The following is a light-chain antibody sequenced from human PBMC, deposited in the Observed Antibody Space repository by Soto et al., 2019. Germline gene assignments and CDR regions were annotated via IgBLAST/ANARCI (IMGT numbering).Light chain of an antibody. CDR3: TSYTSSTSVV. Sequence: QSALTQPPSVSGSPGQSITISCTGTSSNVGGYKYVSWYQQHPGKAPKLMIYDVSNRPSGVSNRFSGSKSGNTASLTISGLQSEDEGDYYCTSYTSSTSVVFGGGTKLTVL. CDR1: SSNVGGYKY. CDR2: DVS. V-gene: IGLV2-14*03. J-gene: IGLJ2*01.